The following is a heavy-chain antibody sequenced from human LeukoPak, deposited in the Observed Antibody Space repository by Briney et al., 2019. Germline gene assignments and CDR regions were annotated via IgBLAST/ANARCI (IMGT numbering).Heavy chain of an antibody. J-gene: IGHJ4*02. D-gene: IGHD2-21*01. CDR1: GDSINSRSYY. CDR3: ARPGLAYCGGDCYSSDGYYFDY. Sequence: SETLSLTCAVSGDSINSRSYYWAWIRQPPGKGLEWIGEINHSGSTNYNPSLKSRLTISVDMSKKQFFLRLSSVTAADTAMYYCARPGLAYCGGDCYSSDGYYFDYWGQGTLVTVSS. CDR2: INHSGST. V-gene: IGHV4-39*07.